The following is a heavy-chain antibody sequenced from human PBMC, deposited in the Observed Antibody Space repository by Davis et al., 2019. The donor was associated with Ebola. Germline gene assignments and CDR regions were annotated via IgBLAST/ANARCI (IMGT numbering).Heavy chain of an antibody. D-gene: IGHD3-3*01. CDR1: GFTFSSYS. Sequence: GESLKISCAASGFTFSSYSMNWVRQAPGKGLEWVSSISSSSSYIYYADSVKGRFTISRDNAKNSLYLQMNSLRAEDTAVYYCARDHAIFGVVMPDYFDYWGQGTLVTVSS. J-gene: IGHJ4*02. CDR3: ARDHAIFGVVMPDYFDY. CDR2: ISSSSSYI. V-gene: IGHV3-21*01.